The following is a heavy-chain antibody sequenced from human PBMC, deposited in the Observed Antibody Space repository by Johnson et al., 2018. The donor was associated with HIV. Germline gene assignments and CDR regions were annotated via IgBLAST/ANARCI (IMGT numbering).Heavy chain of an antibody. J-gene: IGHJ3*02. Sequence: VQPVESGGGLVKPGGSLRLSCAAAGLTYSNAWLSRVRQAPGKGLEWVADMSYDGSNKYYADTVVGGVTISRDISKNTLYLHMSSLSAEDRAVYYCARDKCTNFSGWYRESDAFDIWCQGTLVTVSS. CDR2: MSYDGSNK. CDR3: ARDKCTNFSGWYRESDAFDI. CDR1: GLTYSNAW. V-gene: IGHV3-30*03. D-gene: IGHD6-19*01.